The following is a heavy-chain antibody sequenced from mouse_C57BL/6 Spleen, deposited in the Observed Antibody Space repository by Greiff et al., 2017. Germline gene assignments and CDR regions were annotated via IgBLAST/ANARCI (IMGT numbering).Heavy chain of an antibody. Sequence: QVQLQQSGAELVRPGTSVKVSCKASGYAFTNYLTEWVKQRPGQGLEWIGVINPGSGGTNYNEKFKGKATLTADKSSSTAYMQLSSLTSEDSAVYFCARFDGYYPYFDYWGQGTTLTVSS. CDR3: ARFDGYYPYFDY. D-gene: IGHD2-3*01. CDR1: GYAFTNYL. CDR2: INPGSGGT. V-gene: IGHV1-54*01. J-gene: IGHJ2*01.